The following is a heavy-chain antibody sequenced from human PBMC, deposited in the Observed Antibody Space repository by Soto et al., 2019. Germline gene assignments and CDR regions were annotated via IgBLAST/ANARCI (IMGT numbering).Heavy chain of an antibody. J-gene: IGHJ4*02. CDR1: GYTFTDYY. CDR3: AREGGDIVQMVYALPWY. D-gene: IGHD2-8*01. CDR2: INPNSGAT. Sequence: QVHLVQSGAEVKKPGASVKVSCKASGYTFTDYYMHWVRQAPGQGLEWMGWINPNSGATSYAQRLQGRVTMTRDTSLSTAYMELSRLTSDDTAVYYCAREGGDIVQMVYALPWYWGQGTLVTVSS. V-gene: IGHV1-2*02.